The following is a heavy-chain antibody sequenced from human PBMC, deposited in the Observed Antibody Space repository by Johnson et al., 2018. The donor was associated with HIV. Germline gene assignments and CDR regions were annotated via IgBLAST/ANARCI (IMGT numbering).Heavy chain of an antibody. J-gene: IGHJ3*02. Sequence: QVQLVESGGGLVQPGGSLRLSCAASGFIVSTNYMSWVRQAPGKGLEWVAVISYDGSNKYYADSVKGRFTISRDNSKNTLYLQINSLRAEDTAVYYCARLRGAFDIWGQGTMVTVSS. CDR2: ISYDGSNK. V-gene: IGHV3-30*03. CDR3: ARLRGAFDI. CDR1: GFIVSTNY.